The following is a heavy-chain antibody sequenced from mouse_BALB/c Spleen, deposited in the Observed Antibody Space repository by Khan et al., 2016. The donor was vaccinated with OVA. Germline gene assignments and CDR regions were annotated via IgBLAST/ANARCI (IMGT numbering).Heavy chain of an antibody. J-gene: IGHJ4*01. V-gene: IGHV3-2*02. Sequence: EVKLLESGPGLVKPSQSLSLTCTVTGYSITSNYAWNWIRQFPGNKLEWMGYISYSGRTSYIPSPKSRISITRDTSKNQFFLQLNSVTTEDTATYYCARWNYYGYAMDYWGQGTSVTVSS. CDR2: ISYSGRT. D-gene: IGHD1-1*01. CDR1: GYSITSNYA. CDR3: ARWNYYGYAMDY.